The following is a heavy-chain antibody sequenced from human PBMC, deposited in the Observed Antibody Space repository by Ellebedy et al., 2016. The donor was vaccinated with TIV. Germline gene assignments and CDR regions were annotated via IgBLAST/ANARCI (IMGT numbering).Heavy chain of an antibody. CDR2: ISSNGGST. Sequence: GESLKISCSASGFTFSSYAMHWVRQAPGKGLEYASAISSNGGSTYYADSVKGRFTIYRDNSKNTLYLQIRSLRAEDTAVYYCVKGGSGSYHYYYGMDVWGQGTTVTVSS. D-gene: IGHD3-10*01. CDR1: GFTFSSYA. CDR3: VKGGSGSYHYYYGMDV. J-gene: IGHJ6*02. V-gene: IGHV3-64D*06.